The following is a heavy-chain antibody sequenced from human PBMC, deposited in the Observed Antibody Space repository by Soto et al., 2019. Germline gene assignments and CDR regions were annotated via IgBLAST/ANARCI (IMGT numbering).Heavy chain of an antibody. CDR1: GFTFSSYV. Sequence: EVQLLESGGGLVRPGGSLRLSCAASGFTFSSYVMNWVRQAPGKGLEWVSAISSSAGTTYYADSVKGRFTISRDNSKNTLYLQMNSLRAEDTAVYYCAKDGIAAAGSDYWGQGTLVAVSS. D-gene: IGHD6-13*01. V-gene: IGHV3-23*01. CDR3: AKDGIAAAGSDY. CDR2: ISSSAGTT. J-gene: IGHJ4*02.